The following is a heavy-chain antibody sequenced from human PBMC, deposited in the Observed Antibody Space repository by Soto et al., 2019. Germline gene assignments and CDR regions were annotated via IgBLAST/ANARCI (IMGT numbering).Heavy chain of an antibody. V-gene: IGHV3-30-3*01. CDR3: ARDAHRTLWSDNPWYFDY. CDR1: GFTFSSYA. CDR2: ISYDGSNK. J-gene: IGHJ4*02. Sequence: LRLSCAASGFTFSSYAMHWVRQAPGKGLEWVAVISYDGSNKYYADSVKGRFTISRDNSKNTLYLQMNSLRAEDTAVYYCARDAHRTLWSDNPWYFDYWGQGTLVTVSS. D-gene: IGHD3-3*01.